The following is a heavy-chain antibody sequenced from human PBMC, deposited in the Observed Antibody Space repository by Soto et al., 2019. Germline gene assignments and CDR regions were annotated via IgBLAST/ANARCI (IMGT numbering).Heavy chain of an antibody. J-gene: IGHJ4*02. CDR3: ARLRLGELSFRY. D-gene: IGHD3-16*02. V-gene: IGHV4-34*01. Sequence: SETLSLTCAVYGGSFSGYYWSWIRQPPGKGLEWIGEINHSGSTNYNPSLKSRVTISVDTSKNQFSLKLSSVTAADTAVYYCARLRLGELSFRYWGQGTLVTVSS. CDR2: INHSGST. CDR1: GGSFSGYY.